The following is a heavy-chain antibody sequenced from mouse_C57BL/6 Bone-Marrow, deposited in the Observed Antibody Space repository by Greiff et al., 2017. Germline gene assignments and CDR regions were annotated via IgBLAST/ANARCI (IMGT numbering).Heavy chain of an antibody. V-gene: IGHV1-19*01. Sequence: EVQLQQSGPVLVKPGASVKMSCKASGYTFTDYYMNWVKQSHGKSLEWIGVINPYNGGTSYNQKFKGKATLTVDKSSSTAYMELNRLTSEDSAVYDCARGWFYAMDYWGQGTSVTVSS. CDR2: INPYNGGT. CDR3: ARGWFYAMDY. J-gene: IGHJ4*01. D-gene: IGHD2-2*01. CDR1: GYTFTDYY.